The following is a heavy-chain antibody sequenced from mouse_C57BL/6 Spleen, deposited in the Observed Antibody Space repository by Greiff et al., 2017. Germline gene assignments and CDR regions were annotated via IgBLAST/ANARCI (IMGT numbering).Heavy chain of an antibody. CDR1: GYAFSSYW. J-gene: IGHJ3*01. Sequence: QVQLKESGAELVKPGASVKISCKASGYAFSSYWMNWVKQRHGKGLEWIGQIYPGDGDTNYNGKFKGKATLTADKSSSTAYMQLSSLTSEDSAVYFCAVYYDYDDGFAYWGQGTLLTVSA. CDR3: AVYYDYDDGFAY. CDR2: IYPGDGDT. V-gene: IGHV1-80*01. D-gene: IGHD2-4*01.